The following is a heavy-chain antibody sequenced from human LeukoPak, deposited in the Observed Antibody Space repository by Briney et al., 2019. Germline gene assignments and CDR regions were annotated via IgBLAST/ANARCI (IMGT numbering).Heavy chain of an antibody. CDR2: IWYDGSNK. J-gene: IGHJ4*02. V-gene: IGHV3-33*01. CDR3: ARGLSLYYFDY. Sequence: PGRSLRLSCAASGFTFSSYGMHWVRQAPGKGLEWVAVIWYDGSNKYYADSVKGRFIVSRDNSKNTLYLQMNSLRAEDTAVYYCARGLSLYYFDYWGQGTLVTVSS. D-gene: IGHD5/OR15-5a*01. CDR1: GFTFSSYG.